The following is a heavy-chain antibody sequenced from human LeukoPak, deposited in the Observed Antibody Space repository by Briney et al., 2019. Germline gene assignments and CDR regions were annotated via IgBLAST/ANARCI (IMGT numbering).Heavy chain of an antibody. CDR3: ARDRGAFDYVWGSYRYSESYYFDY. V-gene: IGHV1-69*13. Sequence: SVKVSCKASGGTFSSYAISWVRQAPGQGLEWMGRIIPIFGTANYAQKFQGRVTITADESTSTAYMELSSLRSEDTAVYYCARDRGAFDYVWGSYRYSESYYFDYWGQGTLVTVSS. D-gene: IGHD3-16*02. CDR1: GGTFSSYA. J-gene: IGHJ4*02. CDR2: IIPIFGTA.